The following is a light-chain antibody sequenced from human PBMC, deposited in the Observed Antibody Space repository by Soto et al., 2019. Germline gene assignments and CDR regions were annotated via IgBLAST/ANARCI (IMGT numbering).Light chain of an antibody. V-gene: IGLV1-44*01. CDR1: ASNIGRDP. CDR2: ENN. CDR3: SSHTGGSTVGEV. Sequence: QSVLTQPPSASGAPGQRVTISCSGSASNIGRDPVNWYQQVPGTAPKLLIYENNHRPSGVPDRFSGSKSGTSASLTISGLQPEDEADYYCSSHTGGSTVGEVFGTGTKVTVL. J-gene: IGLJ1*01.